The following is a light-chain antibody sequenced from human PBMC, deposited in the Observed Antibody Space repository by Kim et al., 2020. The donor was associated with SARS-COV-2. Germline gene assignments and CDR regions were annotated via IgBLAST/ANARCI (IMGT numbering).Light chain of an antibody. J-gene: IGKJ4*01. Sequence: EIVMTQSPATVSVSPGERATLSCRASESISNYLAWYQVKPGQAPRLLIYGSSVRATGITPRYSGSGSGTEFTLTISSLQSEDFALYYCQQYNEWPLLTFGGETKVDIK. V-gene: IGKV3-15*01. CDR1: ESISNY. CDR3: QQYNEWPLLT. CDR2: GSS.